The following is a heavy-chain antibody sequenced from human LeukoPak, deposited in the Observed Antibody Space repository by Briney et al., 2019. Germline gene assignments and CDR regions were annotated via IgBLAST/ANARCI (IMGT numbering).Heavy chain of an antibody. CDR3: AKDVPLAGWRGFDY. J-gene: IGHJ4*02. CDR1: GFTFSSYA. Sequence: PGGSLRLSCAASGFTFSSYAMTWVRQAPGKGLEWVSAISKSGSRTYDADSVKGRFTISRDNSKNTLYLQMNSLRAEDTAVYYCAKDVPLAGWRGFDYWGQGTLVTVSS. CDR2: ISKSGSRT. V-gene: IGHV3-23*01. D-gene: IGHD2-15*01.